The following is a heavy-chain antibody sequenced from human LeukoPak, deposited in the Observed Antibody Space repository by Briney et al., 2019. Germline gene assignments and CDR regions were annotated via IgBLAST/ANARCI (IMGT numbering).Heavy chain of an antibody. J-gene: IGHJ4*02. CDR3: ARGRGLGVVSPYFDY. CDR2: IYGDGRT. CDR1: GFTVSDNY. D-gene: IGHD3-3*01. Sequence: GGSLRLSCVVSGFTVSDNYMIWVRQAPGKGLERVSVIYGDGRTSYPDSVKGRFTISRDNSKNTLSLQMNNLRAEDTAVYYCARGRGLGVVSPYFDYWGQGTLVTVSS. V-gene: IGHV3-53*01.